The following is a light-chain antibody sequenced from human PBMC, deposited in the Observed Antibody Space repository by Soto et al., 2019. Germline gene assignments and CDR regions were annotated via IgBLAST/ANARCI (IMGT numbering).Light chain of an antibody. CDR1: QNVCSF. Sequence: DIQMTQSPSSLSASVGDRVSLTCRAGQNVCSFVNWYQQKPAKAPRLLIYATSNLQSGVPSRISGSGSGTEFTLTISSVQPEDFATYFCQQSYSAQYTFGQGTKLEIK. CDR2: ATS. CDR3: QQSYSAQYT. J-gene: IGKJ2*01. V-gene: IGKV1-39*01.